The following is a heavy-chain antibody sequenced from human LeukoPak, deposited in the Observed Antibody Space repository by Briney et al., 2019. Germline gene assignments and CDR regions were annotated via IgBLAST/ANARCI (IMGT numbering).Heavy chain of an antibody. CDR2: IRSAGYGETA. J-gene: IGHJ4*02. Sequence: QPGRSLRLSCKTSGFTFGDYVMSWVRQAPGKGLEWVGFIRSAGYGETAEYAASVKERFTISRDDSKSIAYLQMNSLKSEDTAVYYCSRTVTRFGVLFDYWAQGTLVTVSS. V-gene: IGHV3-49*04. CDR3: SRTVTRFGVLFDY. CDR1: GFTFGDYV. D-gene: IGHD4-23*01.